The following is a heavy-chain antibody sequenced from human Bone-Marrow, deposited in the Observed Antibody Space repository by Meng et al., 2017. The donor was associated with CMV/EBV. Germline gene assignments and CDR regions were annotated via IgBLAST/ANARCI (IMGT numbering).Heavy chain of an antibody. Sequence: GESLKISCAASGFTFDDYTMHWVRQAPGRGLEWVSLIRWDGGITYYADSVKGRFTISRDNAKNSLYLQMNSLRAEDTAVYYCARDPVEVGAGGMDVWGQGTTVTVSS. CDR1: GFTFDDYT. D-gene: IGHD1-26*01. V-gene: IGHV3-43*01. CDR2: IRWDGGIT. CDR3: ARDPVEVGAGGMDV. J-gene: IGHJ6*02.